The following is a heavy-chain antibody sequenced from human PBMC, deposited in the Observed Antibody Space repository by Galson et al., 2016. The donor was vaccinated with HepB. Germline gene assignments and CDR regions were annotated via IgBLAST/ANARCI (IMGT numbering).Heavy chain of an antibody. V-gene: IGHV3-33*01. CDR2: IWNDATNK. D-gene: IGHD1-1*01. CDR1: GFTFSSYG. J-gene: IGHJ4*02. CDR3: AREAGDLEGGYIYLDS. Sequence: LRLSCAASGFTFSSYGMHWVRQAPGKGLEWVAVIWNDATNKYYADSVKGRFTISRDNSKNTLYLQMNRLRADDTALYFCAREAGDLEGGYIYLDSWGQGTLVTASS.